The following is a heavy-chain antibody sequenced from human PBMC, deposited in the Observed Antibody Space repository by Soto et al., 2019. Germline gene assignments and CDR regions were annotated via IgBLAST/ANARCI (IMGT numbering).Heavy chain of an antibody. CDR3: ARDTTCTRGSDEMDF. CDR1: GYIFSGHV. J-gene: IGHJ6*02. D-gene: IGHD2-2*01. Sequence: ASVKVSCKASGYIFSGHVIHGMRQAPGQGLEWMGWINPKSGETGYAQKFQGRVTMTRDTSLDIVHMDLSGLTSDDAAVYYCARDTTCTRGSDEMDFLGQRTTVTVSS. V-gene: IGHV1-2*02. CDR2: INPKSGET.